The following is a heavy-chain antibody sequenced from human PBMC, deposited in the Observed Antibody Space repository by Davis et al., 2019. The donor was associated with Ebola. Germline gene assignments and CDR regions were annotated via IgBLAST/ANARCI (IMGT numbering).Heavy chain of an antibody. J-gene: IGHJ4*02. D-gene: IGHD2-2*01. CDR2: INSDGSST. V-gene: IGHV3-74*01. Sequence: HTGGSLRLSCAASGFTFSSYWMHWVRQAPGKGLVWVSRINSDGSSTRYADSVKGRFTISRDNAKNSLYLQMNSLRAEDTAVYYCARYLGPAYFDYWGQGTLVTVSS. CDR3: ARYLGPAYFDY. CDR1: GFTFSSYW.